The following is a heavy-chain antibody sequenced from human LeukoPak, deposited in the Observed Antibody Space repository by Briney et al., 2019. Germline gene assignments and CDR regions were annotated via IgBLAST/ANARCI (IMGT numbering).Heavy chain of an antibody. CDR2: IYYSGST. Sequence: SETLSLTCTVSGGSISSSSYYWGWIRQPPGRGLEGIGSIYYSGSTYYNPSLKSRVTISVDTSKNQFSLKLSSVTAEDTAVYYCARGAHEYSGYHQSEYWGQGTLVTVSS. CDR3: ARGAHEYSGYHQSEY. D-gene: IGHD5-12*01. V-gene: IGHV4-39*07. CDR1: GGSISSSSYY. J-gene: IGHJ4*02.